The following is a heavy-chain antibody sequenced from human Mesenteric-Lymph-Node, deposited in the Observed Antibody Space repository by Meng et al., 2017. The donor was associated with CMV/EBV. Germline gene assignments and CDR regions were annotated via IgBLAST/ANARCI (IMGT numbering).Heavy chain of an antibody. CDR2: IYSTGST. CDR1: GFSFNKAW. CDR3: ARDAVAGTKGRWFDP. Sequence: GGSLRLSCAASGFSFNKAWMSWVRQAPGKGLEWVSVIYSTGSTYYADSVKGRFTISRDNSKNTLYLQMNSLKAEDTAVYYCARDAVAGTKGRWFDPWGQGTLVTVSS. D-gene: IGHD6-19*01. J-gene: IGHJ5*02. V-gene: IGHV3-53*01.